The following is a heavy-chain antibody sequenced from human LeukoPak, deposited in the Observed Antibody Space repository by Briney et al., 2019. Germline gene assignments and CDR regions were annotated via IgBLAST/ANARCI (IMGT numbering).Heavy chain of an antibody. V-gene: IGHV1-69*01. Sequence: SVKVSCKASGGTFSSYAISWVRQVPGQGLEWMGGIIPIFGTANYAQKFQGRVTITADESTSTAYMELSSLRSEDTAVYYCASHLGYSSGWYDYWGQGTLVTVSS. CDR3: ASHLGYSSGWYDY. CDR2: IIPIFGTA. D-gene: IGHD6-19*01. CDR1: GGTFSSYA. J-gene: IGHJ4*02.